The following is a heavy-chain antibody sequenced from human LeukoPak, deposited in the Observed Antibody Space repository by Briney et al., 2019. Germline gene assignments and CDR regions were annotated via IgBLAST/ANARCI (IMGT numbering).Heavy chain of an antibody. D-gene: IGHD6-13*01. Sequence: SETLSLTCAVYGGSFSGYYWSWLRQPPGKGLEWIGEINHSGSTNYNPSLKSRVTISVDTSKNQFSLKLSSVTAADTAVYYCARREIAAAGTVFDYWGQGTLVTVSS. CDR1: GGSFSGYY. CDR2: INHSGST. CDR3: ARREIAAAGTVFDY. V-gene: IGHV4-34*01. J-gene: IGHJ4*02.